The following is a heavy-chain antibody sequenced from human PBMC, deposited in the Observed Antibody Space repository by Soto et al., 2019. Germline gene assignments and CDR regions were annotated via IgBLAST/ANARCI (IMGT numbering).Heavy chain of an antibody. Sequence: QVQLVESGGGVVQPGRSLRLSCAASGFTFSSYAMHWVRQAPGKGLEWVAVISYDGSNKYYADSVKGRFTISRDNSKNPMYLQMNDLRAEDTGVYYCAKDRVEWELQGYFDYWGQGTLVTVSS. V-gene: IGHV3-30-3*01. CDR3: AKDRVEWELQGYFDY. D-gene: IGHD1-26*01. CDR2: ISYDGSNK. CDR1: GFTFSSYA. J-gene: IGHJ4*02.